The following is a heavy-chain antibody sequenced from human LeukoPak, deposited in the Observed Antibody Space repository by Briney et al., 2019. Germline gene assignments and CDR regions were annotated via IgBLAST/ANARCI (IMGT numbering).Heavy chain of an antibody. Sequence: GGSLRLSCAASGFTFARYGMSWVRPAPGKGLEWVSFITTNGGRTSYADSVEGRFTISRDNPRNTLYMQMNSLRDEDTAVYYCAIMHGYYDGPGYWVQWGQGTLVTVSS. CDR2: ITTNGGRT. CDR3: AIMHGYYDGPGYWVQ. V-gene: IGHV3-23*01. CDR1: GFTFARYG. J-gene: IGHJ1*01. D-gene: IGHD3-3*01.